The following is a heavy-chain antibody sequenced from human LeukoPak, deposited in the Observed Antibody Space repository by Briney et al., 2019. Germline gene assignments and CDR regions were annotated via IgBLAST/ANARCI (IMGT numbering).Heavy chain of an antibody. CDR1: GITLSNYG. CDR3: AKRGVVIRVFLVGFHKEAYYFDS. D-gene: IGHD3-10*01. V-gene: IGHV3-23*01. CDR2: LSGSGGGT. Sequence: PGRSLTLSCAVSGITLSNYGMSWVRQAPGKGLEWVAGLSGSGGGTNYADSVQGRFTISRDNPKNTLYLQMNSLRAEDTAVYFCAKRGVVIRVFLVGFHKEAYYFDSWGQGALVTVSS. J-gene: IGHJ4*02.